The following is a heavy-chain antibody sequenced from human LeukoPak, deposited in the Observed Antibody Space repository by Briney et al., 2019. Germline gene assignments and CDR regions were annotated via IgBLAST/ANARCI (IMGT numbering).Heavy chain of an antibody. V-gene: IGHV1-2*02. D-gene: IGHD2-21*02. CDR1: EYTFTGYY. CDR2: INPNSGGT. J-gene: IGHJ4*02. Sequence: ASVKASCKASEYTFTGYYMHWVRQAPGQGLEWMGWINPNSGGTNYAQKFQGRVTMTRDTSISTAYMDLSSLRSDDTAVYYCARGKTTVYCGGDCYAFDYWGQGTLVTVSS. CDR3: ARGKTTVYCGGDCYAFDY.